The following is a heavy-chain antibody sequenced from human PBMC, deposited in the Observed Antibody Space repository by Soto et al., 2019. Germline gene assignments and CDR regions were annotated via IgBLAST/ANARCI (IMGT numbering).Heavy chain of an antibody. D-gene: IGHD6-6*01. CDR2: ISWNSGSI. CDR1: GFTFDDYA. Sequence: PGGSLRLSCAASGFTFDDYAMHWVRQAPGKGLEWVSGISWNSGSIGYADSVKGRFTISRDNAKNSLYLQMNSLRAGDTAVYYCARAARLEYSSSYYYYGMDVWGQGTTVTVSS. J-gene: IGHJ6*02. V-gene: IGHV3-9*01. CDR3: ARAARLEYSSSYYYYGMDV.